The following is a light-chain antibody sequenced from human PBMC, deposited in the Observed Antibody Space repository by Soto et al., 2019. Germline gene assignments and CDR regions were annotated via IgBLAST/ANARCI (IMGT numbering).Light chain of an antibody. CDR3: QQYNSYST. CDR1: QGISTY. Sequence: DIQMTQSPSSLSASVGDRVTITCRASQGISTYLGWYQHKPGKVPKSLIYDASSLESGVPSRFSGSGSGTEFTLTISSLQPDDFATYYCQQYNSYSTFGQGTKVDIK. V-gene: IGKV1-16*01. J-gene: IGKJ1*01. CDR2: DAS.